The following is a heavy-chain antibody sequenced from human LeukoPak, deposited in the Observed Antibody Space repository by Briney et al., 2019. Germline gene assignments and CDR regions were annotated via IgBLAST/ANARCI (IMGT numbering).Heavy chain of an antibody. V-gene: IGHV1-18*01. D-gene: IGHD1-26*01. CDR1: GYTFTSYG. CDR2: ISDYNGNT. J-gene: IGHJ4*02. Sequence: ASVKVSCKASGYTFTSYGISWVRQAPGKGLEWMGWISDYNGNTNYVQKLQGRVTMTTDTSTITAYMELRSLRSDDTAVYYCAREGELLAYFDYWGQGTLVTVSS. CDR3: AREGELLAYFDY.